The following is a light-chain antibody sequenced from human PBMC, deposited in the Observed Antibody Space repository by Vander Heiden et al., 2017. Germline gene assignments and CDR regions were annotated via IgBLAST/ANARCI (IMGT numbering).Light chain of an antibody. Sequence: DIQMTQSPSSLSANVGDRVAITCRESQSISNFLNWYQHKPGKAPNLLIYSASTLQTGVPSRFSGSSSGTDFTLTISSLQPEDFATYYCQQTYSLPFTFGGGTKTEIK. CDR2: SAS. V-gene: IGKV1-39*01. CDR1: QSISNF. J-gene: IGKJ4*01. CDR3: QQTYSLPFT.